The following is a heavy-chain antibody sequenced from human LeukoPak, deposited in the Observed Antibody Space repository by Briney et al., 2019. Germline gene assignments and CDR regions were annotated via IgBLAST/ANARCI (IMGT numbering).Heavy chain of an antibody. D-gene: IGHD3-3*02. CDR1: GGTFSSYA. V-gene: IGHV1-69*06. CDR2: IIPIFGTA. J-gene: IGHJ4*02. Sequence: SVKVSCKASGGTFSSYAISWVRQAPGQGLEWMGGIIPIFGTANYAQKFQGRVTITADKSTSTAYMELSSLRSEDTAVYYCARGSLGRIFGVVSRFLDRGQGTLVTVSS. CDR3: ARGSLGRIFGVVSRFLD.